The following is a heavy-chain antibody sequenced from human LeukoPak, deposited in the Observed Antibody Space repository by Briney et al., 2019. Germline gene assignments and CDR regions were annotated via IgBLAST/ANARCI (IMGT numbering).Heavy chain of an antibody. CDR1: GGSISSYY. Sequence: PSETLSLTCSVSGGSISSYYWSWIRQPAGKGLEWIGRIYTSGSTNYNPSLKSRVTMSVDTSKNQFSLKLSSVTAADTAVYYCARDTYDNRGYYYYMDVWGKGTTVTISS. CDR2: IYTSGST. J-gene: IGHJ6*03. D-gene: IGHD3-9*01. V-gene: IGHV4-4*07. CDR3: ARDTYDNRGYYYYMDV.